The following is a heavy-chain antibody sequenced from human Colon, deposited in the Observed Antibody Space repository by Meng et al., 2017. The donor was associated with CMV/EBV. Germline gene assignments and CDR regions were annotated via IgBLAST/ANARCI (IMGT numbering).Heavy chain of an antibody. CDR2: ISYDGSNK. Sequence: GGSLRLSCAASGFTFSSYAMHWVRQAPGKGLEWVAVISYDGSNKYYADSVKGRFTISRDNSKKTLYLQMNSLRAEDTAVYYCADDFWMERGYWGPGTLVTVSS. D-gene: IGHD3/OR15-3a*01. V-gene: IGHV3-30*04. CDR1: GFTFSSYA. CDR3: ADDFWMERGY. J-gene: IGHJ4*02.